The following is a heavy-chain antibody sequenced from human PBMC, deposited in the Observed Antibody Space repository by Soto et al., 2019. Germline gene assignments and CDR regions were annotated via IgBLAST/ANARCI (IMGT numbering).Heavy chain of an antibody. V-gene: IGHV3-33*01. J-gene: IGHJ6*02. Sequence: QVQLVESGGGVVQPGRSLKLSCAASGFIFNNYDMHWVRQAPGKGLEWVAVMWDDGSSKYYADSVKGRFTVSRDNSKNTLSLQLNSLRAEDTAVYYCARSHRLPAILGNYYYSIDVWGQGTTVTVSS. CDR1: GFIFNNYD. D-gene: IGHD6-25*01. CDR2: MWDDGSSK. CDR3: ARSHRLPAILGNYYYSIDV.